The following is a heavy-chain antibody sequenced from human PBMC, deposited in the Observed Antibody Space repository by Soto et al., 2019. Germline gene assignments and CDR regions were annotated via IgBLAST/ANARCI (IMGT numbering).Heavy chain of an antibody. J-gene: IGHJ6*02. CDR1: GFTFSSYG. CDR2: IWYAASNK. CDR3: ASAINIVVVPAAIRHYYGMDV. V-gene: IGHV3-33*01. Sequence: GGSLTLSCAASGFTFSSYGMHWVRQAPGKGLEWVAVIWYAASNKYYADSVKGRFTISRDNSKNTLYLQMNSLRAEDTAVYYCASAINIVVVPAAIRHYYGMDVWGQGTTVTVSS. D-gene: IGHD2-2*01.